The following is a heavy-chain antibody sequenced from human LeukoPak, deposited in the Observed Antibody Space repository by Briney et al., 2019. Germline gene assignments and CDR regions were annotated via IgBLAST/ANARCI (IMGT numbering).Heavy chain of an antibody. CDR1: GGSFSGYY. D-gene: IGHD4-23*01. V-gene: IGHV4-34*01. Sequence: NSSETLSLTCAVYGGSFSGYYWSWIRQPPGKGLEWIGEINHSGSTNYNPSLKSRVTISVDTSKNQFSLKLSSVTAADTAVYYCARASTTVVTGSFDYWGQGTLVTVSS. CDR3: ARASTTVVTGSFDY. CDR2: INHSGST. J-gene: IGHJ4*02.